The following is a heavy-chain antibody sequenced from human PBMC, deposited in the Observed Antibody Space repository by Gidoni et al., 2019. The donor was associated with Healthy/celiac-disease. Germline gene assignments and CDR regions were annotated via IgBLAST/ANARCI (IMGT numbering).Heavy chain of an antibody. V-gene: IGHV4-59*01. CDR1: GGSISSYY. Sequence: QVQLQESGPGLVKPSETLSLTGTVSGGSISSYYGSWIRQPPGKGLEWIGYIYYSGSTNYNPSLKSRVTISVDTSKNQFSLKLSSVTAADTAVYYCARESLLPGGMDVWGQGTTVTVSS. CDR2: IYYSGST. CDR3: ARESLLPGGMDV. J-gene: IGHJ6*02. D-gene: IGHD2-21*01.